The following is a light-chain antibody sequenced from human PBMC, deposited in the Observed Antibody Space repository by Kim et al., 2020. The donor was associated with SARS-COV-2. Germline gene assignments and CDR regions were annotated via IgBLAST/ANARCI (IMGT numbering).Light chain of an antibody. V-gene: IGLV10-54*04. J-gene: IGLJ2*01. CDR1: SNNVGNQG. CDR3: SAWDSSLNAVG. CDR2: RSN. Sequence: RQTATLTCTGNSNNVGNQGASWLQHHQGHPPKVLSYRSNNRPSGISERFSASRSGNTASLTVTGLQPEDEADYYCSAWDSSLNAVGFGGGTQLTVL.